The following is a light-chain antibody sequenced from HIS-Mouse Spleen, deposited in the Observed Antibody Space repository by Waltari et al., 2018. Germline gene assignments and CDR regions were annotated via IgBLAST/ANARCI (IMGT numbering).Light chain of an antibody. J-gene: IGLJ3*02. CDR2: GDN. V-gene: IGLV6-57*04. CDR3: QSYDSSNQV. Sequence: NFMLTQPHSVSESPGKTVTISCTRSSGSIASNSVQRYQQRPGSAPTTVNYGDNQRPSGVPDRFSGSIDSSSNSASLTISGLKTEDEADYYCQSYDSSNQVFGGGTKLTVL. CDR1: SGSIASNS.